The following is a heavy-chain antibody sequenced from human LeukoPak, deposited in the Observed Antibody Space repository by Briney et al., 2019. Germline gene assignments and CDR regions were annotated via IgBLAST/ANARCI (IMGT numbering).Heavy chain of an antibody. Sequence: PSETLSLTCTVSGGCFSGNTYYWIRIRQPPGKGLEWIGNTYYSGSTYYSPSLKSRVTISVDTSKNQFSLKLSSVTAADTSVYYCATNGKSGYYSWFDPWGKGTLVTVSS. CDR2: TYYSGST. D-gene: IGHD5-12*01. CDR1: GGCFSGNTYY. V-gene: IGHV4-39*01. J-gene: IGHJ5*01. CDR3: ATNGKSGYYSWFDP.